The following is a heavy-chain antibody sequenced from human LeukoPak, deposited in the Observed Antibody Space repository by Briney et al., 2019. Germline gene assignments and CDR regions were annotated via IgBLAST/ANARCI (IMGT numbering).Heavy chain of an antibody. D-gene: IGHD1/OR15-1a*01. J-gene: IGHJ5*02. CDR3: AREGRVAEQNWFDP. V-gene: IGHV4-39*07. CDR2: IYYSGST. Sequence: PSETLSLTCTVSGGSISSSSYYWGWIRQPPGKGLEWIGSIYYSGSTYYNPSLKSRVTISVDTSKNQFSLKLSSVTAADTAVYYCAREGRVAEQNWFDPWGQGTLVTVSS. CDR1: GGSISSSSYY.